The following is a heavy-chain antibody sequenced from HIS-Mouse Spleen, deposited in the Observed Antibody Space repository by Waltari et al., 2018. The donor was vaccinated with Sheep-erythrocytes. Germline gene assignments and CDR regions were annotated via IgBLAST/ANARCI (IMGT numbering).Heavy chain of an antibody. D-gene: IGHD1-26*01. Sequence: EVQLVESGGGLVQPGGSRKLSGAASGFTFSGSAMHWVRQAAGKRLEWVGRIRSKANSYATAYAASVKGRFTISRDDSKNTAYLQMNSLKTEDTAVYYCTSGSYYAFDIWGQGTMVTVSS. CDR2: IRSKANSYAT. V-gene: IGHV3-73*02. CDR1: GFTFSGSA. CDR3: TSGSYYAFDI. J-gene: IGHJ3*02.